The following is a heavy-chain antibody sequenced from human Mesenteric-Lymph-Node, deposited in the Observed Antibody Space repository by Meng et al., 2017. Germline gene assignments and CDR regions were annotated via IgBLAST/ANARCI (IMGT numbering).Heavy chain of an antibody. V-gene: IGHV4-39*07. CDR3: ARGKVVVAATPGGDYYYYGMDV. CDR1: GGSISSSSYY. J-gene: IGHJ6*02. CDR2: IYYSGST. D-gene: IGHD2-15*01. Sequence: SETLSLTCIVSGGSISSSSYYWGWVRQPPGKGLEWIGSIYYSGSTYHNPSLKSRVTISIDTSKNQFSLKLSSVTAADTAVYYCARGKVVVAATPGGDYYYYGMDVWGQGTTVTVSS.